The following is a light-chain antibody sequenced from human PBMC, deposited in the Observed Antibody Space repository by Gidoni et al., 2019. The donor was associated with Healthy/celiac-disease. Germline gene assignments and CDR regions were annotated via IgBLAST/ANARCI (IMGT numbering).Light chain of an antibody. V-gene: IGLV1-51*01. Sequence: QSVFTQPPSVSAAPGQKVTISCSGSSPNIGNNYVSWYQQLPGTAPKLLIYDNNKPPSGIPDRFSGSKSGTSATLGITGLQTGDEADYYCGTWDSSIVRMVFGGGTKLTVL. CDR2: DNN. CDR1: SPNIGNNY. CDR3: GTWDSSIVRMV. J-gene: IGLJ2*01.